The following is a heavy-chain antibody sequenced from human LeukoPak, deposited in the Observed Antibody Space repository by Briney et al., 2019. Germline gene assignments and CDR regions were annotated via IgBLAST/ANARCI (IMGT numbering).Heavy chain of an antibody. V-gene: IGHV3-74*01. D-gene: IGHD6-19*01. J-gene: IGHJ4*02. Sequence: PGGSLRLSCAASGFTFSIYWMHWVRQAPGKGLVWVSRISSDGSNTIYADSVKGRFTISRDNAKNTLYLQMNSLRAEDTGVYYCARAKSGWFPPDYWGQGTLVTLFS. CDR2: ISSDGSNT. CDR3: ARAKSGWFPPDY. CDR1: GFTFSIYW.